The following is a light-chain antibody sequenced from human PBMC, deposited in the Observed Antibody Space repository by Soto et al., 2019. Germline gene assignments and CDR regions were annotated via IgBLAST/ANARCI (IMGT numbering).Light chain of an antibody. CDR3: AAWDDSLNGYVV. CDR2: SNN. Sequence: QSVLTQPPSASGTPGQRVTISRSGSSSNIGSNTVNWYQQLPGTAPKLLIYSNNQRPSGVPDRFSGSKSGTSASLAISGLQSEDEADYYCAAWDDSLNGYVVFGGATKLTVL. V-gene: IGLV1-44*01. CDR1: SSNIGSNT. J-gene: IGLJ2*01.